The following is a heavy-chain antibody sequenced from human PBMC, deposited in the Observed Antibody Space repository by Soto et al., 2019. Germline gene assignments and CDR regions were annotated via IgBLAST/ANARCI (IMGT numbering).Heavy chain of an antibody. V-gene: IGHV3-30-3*01. J-gene: IGHJ6*02. CDR2: ISYDGSNK. CDR3: ARDKKRYYGSGNQYGMDV. D-gene: IGHD3-10*01. CDR1: GFTFSSYA. Sequence: GGSLRLSCAASGFTFSSYAMHWVRQAPGKGLEWVAVISYDGSNKYYADSVKGRFTISRDNSKNTLYLQMNSLRAEDTAVYYCARDKKRYYGSGNQYGMDVWGQGTTVTVSS.